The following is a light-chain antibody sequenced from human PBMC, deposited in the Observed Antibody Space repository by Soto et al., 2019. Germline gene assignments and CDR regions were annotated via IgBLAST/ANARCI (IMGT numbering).Light chain of an antibody. CDR1: SSDVGSYNY. V-gene: IGLV2-14*01. J-gene: IGLJ1*01. Sequence: QSALTQPASVSGSPGQSINISCTGTSSDVGSYNYVSWYQQHPGKAPKLMIYEVNDRPSGISSRFSGSKSGNTASLTISGLQTEDEADYYCSSYTSSGTLFGTGTKVTVL. CDR2: EVN. CDR3: SSYTSSGTL.